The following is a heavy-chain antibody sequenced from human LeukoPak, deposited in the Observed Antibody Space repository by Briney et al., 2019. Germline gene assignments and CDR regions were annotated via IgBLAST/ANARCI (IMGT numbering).Heavy chain of an antibody. Sequence: RASLKVSCKASGYTFTSYDINWVRQAPGQGLEWMGWMNPNSGNTGYAQKFQGRVTMTRNTSISTAYMELSSLRSEDTAVYYCARGSATSGAFDYWGQGTLVTVSS. CDR3: ARGSATSGAFDY. CDR2: MNPNSGNT. D-gene: IGHD2-15*01. V-gene: IGHV1-8*02. J-gene: IGHJ4*02. CDR1: GYTFTSYD.